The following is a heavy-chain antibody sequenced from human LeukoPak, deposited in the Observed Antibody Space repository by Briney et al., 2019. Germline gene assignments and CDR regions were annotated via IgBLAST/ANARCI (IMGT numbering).Heavy chain of an antibody. J-gene: IGHJ2*01. D-gene: IGHD4-17*01. CDR3: AKKQDYGDNHWYFDL. Sequence: PGGSLRLSCAATGFTFSSYHMRWGRPAPGEGLEWVSCISSSSTSIYYADSVKGRFTISRDNAENSLFLQMNNLRAEDTAVYYCAKKQDYGDNHWYFDLWGRGTLITVSS. CDR1: GFTFSSYH. CDR2: ISSSSTSI. V-gene: IGHV3-48*01.